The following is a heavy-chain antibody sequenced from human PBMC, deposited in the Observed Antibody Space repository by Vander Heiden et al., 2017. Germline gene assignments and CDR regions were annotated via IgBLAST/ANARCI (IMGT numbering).Heavy chain of an antibody. CDR3: ARGVPYSSSFAPYYYGMDV. Sequence: QVQLVESGGGMVQPGRSLRLSCAASGFTFSSYAMHWVRQAPGKGLEWVAVISYDGSNKYHADSVKGRFTISRDNSKNTLYLQMNSLRAEDTAVYYCARGVPYSSSFAPYYYGMDVWGQGTTVTVSS. J-gene: IGHJ6*02. CDR2: ISYDGSNK. D-gene: IGHD6-6*01. V-gene: IGHV3-30-3*01. CDR1: GFTFSSYA.